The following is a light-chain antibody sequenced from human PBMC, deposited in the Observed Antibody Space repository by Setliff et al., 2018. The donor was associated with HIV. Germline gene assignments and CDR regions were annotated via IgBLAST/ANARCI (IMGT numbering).Light chain of an antibody. CDR3: SSYTSSSTSEV. J-gene: IGLJ1*01. V-gene: IGLV2-14*01. CDR2: DVS. Sequence: QSVLTQPASVSGSPGQSITITCTGTSSDVGGYNYVSWYRQHPGKAPKLMIYDVSNRPSGVSNRFSGSKSDNTASLTISGLQAEDEADYYCSSYTSSSTSEVFGTGTKVTVL. CDR1: SSDVGGYNY.